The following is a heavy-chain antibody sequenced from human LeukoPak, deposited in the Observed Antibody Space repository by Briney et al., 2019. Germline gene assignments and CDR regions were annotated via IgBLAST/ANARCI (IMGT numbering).Heavy chain of an antibody. D-gene: IGHD1-1*01. CDR2: INPNSGGT. J-gene: IGHJ6*02. CDR3: ARSQIGTTSDHYYYGMDV. V-gene: IGHV1-2*02. CDR1: GYTFTGYY. Sequence: GASVKASCKASGYTFTGYYMHWVRQAPGQGLEWMGWINPNSGGTNYAQKFQGRVTMTRDTSISTAYMELSRLRSDDTAVYYCARSQIGTTSDHYYYGMDVWGQGTTVTVSS.